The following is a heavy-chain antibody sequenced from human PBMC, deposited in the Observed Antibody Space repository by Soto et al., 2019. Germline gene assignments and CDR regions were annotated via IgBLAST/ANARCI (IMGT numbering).Heavy chain of an antibody. D-gene: IGHD2-15*01. CDR1: GYTFTSSS. CDR3: ARGACSGGGCYSFYFDY. V-gene: IGHV1-3*04. J-gene: IGHJ4*02. CDR2: INTGKGNT. Sequence: VQLAQSGAEMRKPGTSVKVSCRTSGYTFTSSSIHWVRQAPGQSLEWMGWINTGKGNTEYSQKFQGRVSITRDTSASTAYMELSSLRSEDTAVYFCARGACSGGGCYSFYFDYWGPGTLVTVSS.